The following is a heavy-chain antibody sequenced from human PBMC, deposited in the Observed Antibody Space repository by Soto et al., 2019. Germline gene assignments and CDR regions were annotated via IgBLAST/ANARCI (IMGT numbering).Heavy chain of an antibody. J-gene: IGHJ6*02. CDR3: ARDTGIAAAGTVMDA. CDR1: GGTFINYG. CDR2: IIPIFGTP. D-gene: IGHD6-13*01. Sequence: VKVSCKASGGTFINYGISWVRQAPGQGLEWMGGIIPIFGTPNYAQKFQGRVTITADESTSTAYVELTSLRSEDTAVYYCARDTGIAAAGTVMDAWGQGTTVTVSS. V-gene: IGHV1-69*01.